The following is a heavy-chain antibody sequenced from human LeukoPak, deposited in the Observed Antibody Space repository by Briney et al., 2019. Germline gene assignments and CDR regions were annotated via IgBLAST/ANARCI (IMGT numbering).Heavy chain of an antibody. D-gene: IGHD3-3*01. J-gene: IGHJ4*02. CDR1: GFTFSSYW. CDR3: ARGTPHYDFWSGFDY. CDR2: INTDGSST. V-gene: IGHV3-74*01. Sequence: PGGSLRLSCAASGFTFSSYWMHWVRQAPGKGLVWVSRINTDGSSTSYADSVKGRFTISRDNAKNTLYLQMNSLRAEDTAVYYCARGTPHYDFWSGFDYWGQGTLVTVSS.